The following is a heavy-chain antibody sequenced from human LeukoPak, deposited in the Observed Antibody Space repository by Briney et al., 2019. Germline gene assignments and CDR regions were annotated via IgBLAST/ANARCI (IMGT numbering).Heavy chain of an antibody. Sequence: GGSLRLSCAASGFTVSSCSMNWVRQAPGKGLEWVSSISSSSSYIYYADSVKGRFTISRDNAKNSLYLQMNSLRAEDTAVYYCARVLGYSGYDLVDYWGQGTLVTVSS. CDR2: ISSSSSYI. CDR3: ARVLGYSGYDLVDY. J-gene: IGHJ4*02. V-gene: IGHV3-21*01. CDR1: GFTVSSCS. D-gene: IGHD5-12*01.